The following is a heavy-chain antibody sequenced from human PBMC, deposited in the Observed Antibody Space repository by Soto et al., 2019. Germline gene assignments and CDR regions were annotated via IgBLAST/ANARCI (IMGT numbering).Heavy chain of an antibody. CDR2: ISGSGGST. CDR1: GFTFSSYA. J-gene: IGHJ4*02. CDR3: AKDRQRYSSGWTGLD. D-gene: IGHD6-19*01. V-gene: IGHV3-23*01. Sequence: EVQLLESGGGLVQPGGSLRLSCAASGFTFSSYAMRWVRQAPGKGLEWVSAISGSGGSTYYADSVKGRFTISRDNSKNTLYLQMNSLRAEDTAVYYCAKDRQRYSSGWTGLDWGQGTLVTVSS.